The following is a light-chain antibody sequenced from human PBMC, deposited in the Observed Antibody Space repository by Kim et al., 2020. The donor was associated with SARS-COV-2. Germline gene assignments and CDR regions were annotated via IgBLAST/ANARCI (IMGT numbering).Light chain of an antibody. CDR3: QQNNNLPPIT. CDR1: QSVSSN. CDR2: GAS. J-gene: IGKJ5*01. V-gene: IGKV3-15*01. Sequence: EIVMTQSPATLSVSPGERATLSCRASQSVSSNLAWYQQKPGQAPRLLIYGASTRATGIPARFSGSGSGTEFTLTISSLQSEDFAVYYFQQNNNLPPITFGQGTRLEIK.